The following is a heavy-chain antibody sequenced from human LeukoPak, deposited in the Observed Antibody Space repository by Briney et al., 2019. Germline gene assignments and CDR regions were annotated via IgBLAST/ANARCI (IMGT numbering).Heavy chain of an antibody. V-gene: IGHV2-5*02. CDR1: GFSLSTSGVG. CDR2: IYWDDDK. D-gene: IGHD1-14*01. J-gene: IGHJ4*02. CDR3: AHRRGGYNWNHGDFDY. Sequence: SGPTLVNPIETLTQTCTFSGFSLSTSGVGVGWIRQPPGKALEWLALIYWDDDKRYSPSLKSRLTITKVTSTSQVVLAMTNMDPVDTGTYYCAHRRGGYNWNHGDFDYWGQGTLVTVSS.